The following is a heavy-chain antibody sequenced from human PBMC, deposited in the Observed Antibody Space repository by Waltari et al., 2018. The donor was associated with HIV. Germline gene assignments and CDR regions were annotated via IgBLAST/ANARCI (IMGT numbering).Heavy chain of an antibody. V-gene: IGHV3-9*01. D-gene: IGHD4-17*01. CDR2: ISWNSGSI. Sequence: EVQLVESGGGLVQPGRSLRLSCAASGFTFDDYAMHWVRRAPGKGLEWVSGISWNSGSIGYADSVKGRFTISRDNAKNSLYLQMNSLRAEDTALYYCAKVGATVTTLEYYFDYWGQGTLVTVSS. CDR1: GFTFDDYA. CDR3: AKVGATVTTLEYYFDY. J-gene: IGHJ4*02.